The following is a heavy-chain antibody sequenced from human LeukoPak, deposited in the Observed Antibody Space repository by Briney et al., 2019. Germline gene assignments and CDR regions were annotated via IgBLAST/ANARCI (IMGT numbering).Heavy chain of an antibody. CDR1: GFTFSSYS. J-gene: IGHJ5*02. V-gene: IGHV3-21*01. CDR2: ISSSSSYI. Sequence: GGSLRLSCAASGFTFSSYSMNWVRQAPGKGLEWVSSISSSSSYIYYADSVKGRFTISRDNAKNSLYLQINSLRAEDTAVYYCARDHTVTAGWFDPWGQGTLVTVSS. D-gene: IGHD4-17*01. CDR3: ARDHTVTAGWFDP.